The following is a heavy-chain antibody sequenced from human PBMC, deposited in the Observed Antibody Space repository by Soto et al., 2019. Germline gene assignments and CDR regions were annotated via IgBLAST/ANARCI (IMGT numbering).Heavy chain of an antibody. CDR2: ISSDSSTI. CDR1: GFTFSSYN. D-gene: IGHD6-13*01. Sequence: EVQLVESGGGLLQPGGSLRLSCAASGFTFSSYNMNWVRQAPGKGLEWVSYISSDSSTIYYADSVKGRFIISRDNAKNSLDLQMNSLRDEDTAVYYCARWGSGSIWYGDYWGQGTLVTVSS. V-gene: IGHV3-48*02. CDR3: ARWGSGSIWYGDY. J-gene: IGHJ4*02.